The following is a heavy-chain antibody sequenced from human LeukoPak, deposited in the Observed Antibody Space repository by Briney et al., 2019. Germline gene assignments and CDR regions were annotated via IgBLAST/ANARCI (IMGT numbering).Heavy chain of an antibody. J-gene: IGHJ4*02. V-gene: IGHV3-9*01. D-gene: IGHD2-2*01. CDR3: AKASDCSSTSCQSPGLDY. Sequence: GGSLRLSCAASGFTFSSYAMHWVRQAPGKGLEWVSGISWSGGNIGYADSVKGRFTISRDNAKNSLYLQMNSLRAEDAALYYCAKASDCSSTSCQSPGLDYWGQGTLVTVSS. CDR1: GFTFSSYA. CDR2: ISWSGGNI.